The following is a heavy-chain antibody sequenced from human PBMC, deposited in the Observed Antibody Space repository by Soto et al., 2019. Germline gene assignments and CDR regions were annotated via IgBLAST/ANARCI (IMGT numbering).Heavy chain of an antibody. D-gene: IGHD1-7*01. Sequence: QVQLVQSGAEVKKPGSSVKVSCKASGGTFSSYTISWVRQAPGQGLEWMGRIIPILGIANYAQKFQGRVTITADKSTSTAYMELSSLRSEDTAVYYCARDPLGQGNYRSWGQGTTVTVSS. CDR3: ARDPLGQGNYRS. CDR2: IIPILGIA. V-gene: IGHV1-69*08. CDR1: GGTFSSYT. J-gene: IGHJ6*02.